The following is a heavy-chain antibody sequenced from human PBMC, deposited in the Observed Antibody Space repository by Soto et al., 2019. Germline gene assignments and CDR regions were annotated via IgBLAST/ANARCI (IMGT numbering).Heavy chain of an antibody. CDR3: ANAPTIFFFGVPPRDPPGY. CDR1: GFTFSSYG. D-gene: IGHD3-3*01. CDR2: ISYDGSNK. V-gene: IGHV3-30*18. J-gene: IGHJ4*02. Sequence: PGGSLRLSCAASGFTFSSYGMHWVRQAPGKGLEWGAVISYDGSNKYYADSVKGRFTIYRDNSKNTLYLQMNSLRAEDTAVYYCANAPTIFFFGVPPRDPPGYWGQGTLVTVSS.